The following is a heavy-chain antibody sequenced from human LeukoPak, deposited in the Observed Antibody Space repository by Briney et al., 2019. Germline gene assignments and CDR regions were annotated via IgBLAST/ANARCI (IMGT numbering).Heavy chain of an antibody. V-gene: IGHV4-59*11. CDR2: IYYSGST. D-gene: IGHD3-22*01. CDR3: ARDYYDSSGYYYGLDY. Sequence: PSETLSLTCTVSGGSISSHYWSWIRQPPGKGLEWIGYIYYSGSTNYNPSLKSRVTISVDTSKNQFSLKLSSVTAADTAVYYCARDYYDSSGYYYGLDYWGQGTLVTVSS. J-gene: IGHJ4*02. CDR1: GGSISSHY.